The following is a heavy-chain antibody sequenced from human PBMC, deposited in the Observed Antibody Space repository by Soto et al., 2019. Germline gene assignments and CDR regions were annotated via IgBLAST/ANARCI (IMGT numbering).Heavy chain of an antibody. J-gene: IGHJ4*02. Sequence: GGSLRLSCGASGFTFISYAMHWVRQAPGKGLEWVAVISYDGSNKYYADSVKGRFTISRDNSKNTLYLQMNSLRAEDTAVYYCARERLYYYDSSGLLGYWGQGTLVTVSS. CDR1: GFTFISYA. D-gene: IGHD3-22*01. CDR3: ARERLYYYDSSGLLGY. V-gene: IGHV3-30-3*01. CDR2: ISYDGSNK.